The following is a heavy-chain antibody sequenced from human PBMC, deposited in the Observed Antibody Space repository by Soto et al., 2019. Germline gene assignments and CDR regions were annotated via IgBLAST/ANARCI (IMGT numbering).Heavy chain of an antibody. D-gene: IGHD3-3*01. CDR3: ARLRRGLLEWLFTFDH. V-gene: IGHV4-39*02. Sequence: SETLSLTCVVSGDSLTSPTFYWGWIRQPPGQGLDWIGHISYTGRSFYDSSLKSRVTIAIDTSKKHFSLSLDSVTAADTAVYYCARLRRGLLEWLFTFDHWGQGALVTVPQ. CDR1: GDSLTSPTFY. CDR2: ISYTGRS. J-gene: IGHJ4*01.